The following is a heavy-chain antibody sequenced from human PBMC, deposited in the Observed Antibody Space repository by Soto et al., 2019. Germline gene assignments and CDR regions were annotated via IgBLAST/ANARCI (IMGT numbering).Heavy chain of an antibody. Sequence: EVQLVESGGGLVQPGGSLRLSCAASGFTFSSYSMNWVRQAPGQGLELVSYISSSSSTIYYADSVKCRFTISRDNAKNSLYLQMNSLRAEDTAVYYCARGYSGYVQIFYWGQGTLVTVSS. CDR2: ISSSSSTI. CDR3: ARGYSGYVQIFY. D-gene: IGHD5-12*01. J-gene: IGHJ4*02. CDR1: GFTFSSYS. V-gene: IGHV3-48*01.